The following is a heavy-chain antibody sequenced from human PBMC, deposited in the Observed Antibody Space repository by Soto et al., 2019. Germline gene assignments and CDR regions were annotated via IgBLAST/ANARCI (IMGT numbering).Heavy chain of an antibody. Sequence: GASVKVSCKGSGYSFTSYWICWVRQMPGKGLEWMGIIYPGDSDTRYSPSFQGQVTISADKSISTAYLQWSSLKASDTAMYYCARHSSPTDYDSSGYYYVWGQGTMVTVSS. CDR2: IYPGDSDT. D-gene: IGHD3-22*01. J-gene: IGHJ3*01. CDR3: ARHSSPTDYDSSGYYYV. V-gene: IGHV5-51*01. CDR1: GYSFTSYW.